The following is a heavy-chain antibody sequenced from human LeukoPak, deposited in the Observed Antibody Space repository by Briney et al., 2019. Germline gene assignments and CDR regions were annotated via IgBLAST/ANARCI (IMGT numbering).Heavy chain of an antibody. D-gene: IGHD3-16*02. V-gene: IGHV3-23*01. J-gene: IGHJ4*02. CDR3: ARDYYDYVWGSYRYGPYYFDY. CDR2: ITASGTST. CDR1: GFAFSNYA. Sequence: GGSLRLSCAGSGFAFSNYAMRWVRQAPGQGLQWLSTITASGTSTWYADAVKGRFTISRDNSRNTLYLQMNSLRAEDTAVYYCARDYYDYVWGSYRYGPYYFDYWGQGTLVTVSS.